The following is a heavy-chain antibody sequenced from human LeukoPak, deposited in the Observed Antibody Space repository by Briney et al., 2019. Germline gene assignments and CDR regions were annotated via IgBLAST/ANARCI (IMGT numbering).Heavy chain of an antibody. V-gene: IGHV4-39*07. Sequence: PSETLSLTCTVSGGSTSSSSFYWGWIRQPPGKGLECIGRISYSGRTYYNPSLQSRVTISVDTSKNQFSLKLSSVTAADTAVYYCARDRHYYDSSGYYYPPAFFDYWGQGTLVTVSS. CDR2: ISYSGRT. D-gene: IGHD3-22*01. CDR3: ARDRHYYDSSGYYYPPAFFDY. CDR1: GGSTSSSSFY. J-gene: IGHJ4*02.